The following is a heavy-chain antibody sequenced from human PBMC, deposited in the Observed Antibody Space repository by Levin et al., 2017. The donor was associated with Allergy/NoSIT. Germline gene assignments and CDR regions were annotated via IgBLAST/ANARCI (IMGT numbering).Heavy chain of an antibody. V-gene: IGHV4-59*01. Sequence: SETLSLTCTVSGGSISSYYWSWIRQPPGKGLEWIGYIYYSGSTNYNPSLKSRVTISVDTSKNQFSLKLSSVTAADTAVYYCARGGYGSGSYYDYGMDVWGQGTTVTVSS. CDR3: ARGGYGSGSYYDYGMDV. CDR2: IYYSGST. D-gene: IGHD3-10*01. J-gene: IGHJ6*02. CDR1: GGSISSYY.